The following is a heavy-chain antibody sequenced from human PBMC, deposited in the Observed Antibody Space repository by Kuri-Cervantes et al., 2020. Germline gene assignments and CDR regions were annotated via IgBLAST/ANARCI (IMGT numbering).Heavy chain of an antibody. V-gene: IGHV1-2*02. CDR1: GYTFTGYY. Sequence: ASVKVSCKASGYTFTGYYMHWVRQAPGQGLEWMGWISPNSGGTNYAQKFQGRVTMTRDTSISTAYMELSRLRSDDTAVYYCARVAAAAGIGGMDVWGQGTTVTVSS. CDR2: ISPNSGGT. J-gene: IGHJ6*02. D-gene: IGHD6-13*01. CDR3: ARVAAAAGIGGMDV.